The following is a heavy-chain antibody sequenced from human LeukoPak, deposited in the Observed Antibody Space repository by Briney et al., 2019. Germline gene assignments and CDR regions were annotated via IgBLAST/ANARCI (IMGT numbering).Heavy chain of an antibody. J-gene: IGHJ4*02. V-gene: IGHV4-34*12. CDR2: IINSGST. CDR3: ARHPSTYYYDSSGYYHPVDY. Sequence: SETLSLTCAVYGGSFSGYYWSWIRHPPGNGLEWIGEIINSGSTNYNPSLRSRVTISVDTSKNQSSLKLSSVTAADTAVYYCARHPSTYYYDSSGYYHPVDYWGQGTLVTASS. D-gene: IGHD3-22*01. CDR1: GGSFSGYY.